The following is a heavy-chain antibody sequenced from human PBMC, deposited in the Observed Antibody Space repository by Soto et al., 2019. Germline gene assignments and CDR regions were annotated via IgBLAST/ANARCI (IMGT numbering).Heavy chain of an antibody. CDR3: ARDDSFAFDI. D-gene: IGHD2-21*01. Sequence: GGSLRHSCAASGFTFTSYSMNWVRQAPGKGLEWVSYIRGTTHYADSVKGRFTISRDNARSSLYLQMNSLRAVDTAVYYCARDDSFAFDIWGQGTMVTVSS. CDR2: IRGTT. V-gene: IGHV3-48*01. CDR1: GFTFTSYS. J-gene: IGHJ3*02.